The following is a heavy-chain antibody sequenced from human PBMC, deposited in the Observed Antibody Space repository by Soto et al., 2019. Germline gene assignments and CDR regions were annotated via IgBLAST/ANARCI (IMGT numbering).Heavy chain of an antibody. V-gene: IGHV1-69*08. J-gene: IGHJ4*02. CDR2: IIPILGIA. D-gene: IGHD2-21*02. CDR1: GGTFSSYT. Sequence: QVQLVQSGAEVKKPGSSVKVSCKASGGTFSSYTISWVRQAPGQGLEWMGRIIPILGIANYAQKFQGRVTITADKSTSTAYMELSSLRSEDTAVYYCARDLRTYCGGDCYSSIDYWGQGTLVTVSS. CDR3: ARDLRTYCGGDCYSSIDY.